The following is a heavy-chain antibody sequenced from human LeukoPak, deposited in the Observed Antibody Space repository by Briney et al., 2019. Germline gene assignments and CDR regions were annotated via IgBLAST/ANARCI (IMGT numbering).Heavy chain of an antibody. CDR2: INPNSGGT. D-gene: IGHD3-3*01. CDR3: ARDPIFGVQSRPGSPTAGDS. CDR1: GYTFTGYY. J-gene: IGHJ4*02. V-gene: IGHV1-2*02. Sequence: GASVKVSCKASGYTFTGYYMHWVRQAPGQGLEWMGWINPNSGGTNYAQKFQGRVTLTRDTSRSTAYMDLRGLISDDTAVYFCARDPIFGVQSRPGSPTAGDSWGQGTLVIVSS.